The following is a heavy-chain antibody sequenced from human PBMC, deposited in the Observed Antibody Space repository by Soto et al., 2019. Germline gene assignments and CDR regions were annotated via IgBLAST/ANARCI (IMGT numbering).Heavy chain of an antibody. CDR3: ARVGDTAMVTSNWFDP. J-gene: IGHJ5*02. CDR1: GGSISSGGYY. V-gene: IGHV4-31*03. CDR2: IYYSGST. D-gene: IGHD5-18*01. Sequence: SETLSLTCTVSGGSISSGGYYWSWIRQHPGKGLEWIGYIYYSGSTYYNPSLKSRVTISVDTSKNQFSLKLSSVTAADTAVYYCARVGDTAMVTSNWFDPWGQGTLVTVSS.